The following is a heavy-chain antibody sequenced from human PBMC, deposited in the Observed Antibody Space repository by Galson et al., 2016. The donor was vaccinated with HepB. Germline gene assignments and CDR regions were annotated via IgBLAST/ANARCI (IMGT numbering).Heavy chain of an antibody. J-gene: IGHJ4*02. Sequence: SLRLSCAASGFTFSWFGMHWVRQAPGKGLEWVSSISSSSSYIYYADSVKGRFTISRDNAKNSLYLQMSSLRAEDTAVYYCARGDIVRAIFDYWGQGTLVTVSS. CDR3: ARGDIVRAIFDY. D-gene: IGHD1-26*01. V-gene: IGHV3-21*01. CDR2: ISSSSSYI. CDR1: GFTFSWFG.